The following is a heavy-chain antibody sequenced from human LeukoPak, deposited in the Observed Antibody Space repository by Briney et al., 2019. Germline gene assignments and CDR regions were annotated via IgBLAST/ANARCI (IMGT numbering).Heavy chain of an antibody. J-gene: IGHJ3*02. CDR1: GYTLTELS. D-gene: IGHD3-22*01. Sequence: GASVTVSFKVSGYTLTELSMHWVRQAPGKGLEWMGGFDPEDGETIYAQKFQGRVTMTEDTSTDTAYMELSSLRSEDTAVYYCATTAASGYRPRDAFDIWGQGTMVTVSS. CDR3: ATTAASGYRPRDAFDI. CDR2: FDPEDGET. V-gene: IGHV1-24*01.